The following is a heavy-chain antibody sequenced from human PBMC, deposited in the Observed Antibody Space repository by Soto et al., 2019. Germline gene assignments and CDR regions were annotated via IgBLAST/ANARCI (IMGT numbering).Heavy chain of an antibody. D-gene: IGHD1-26*01. CDR1: GFSLSSSGVG. CDR3: AHRESLLVDHNCFDP. V-gene: IGHV2-5*01. CDR2: IYWNDDK. Sequence: SGPTLVNPTQTLTLTCTFSGFSLSSSGVGVGWIRQPPGKALEWLALIYWNDDKRYSPSLKSRLTITKDTSKNQVVLTMTNMDPVDTATYFCAHRESLLVDHNCFDPWGQGTLVTVSS. J-gene: IGHJ5*02.